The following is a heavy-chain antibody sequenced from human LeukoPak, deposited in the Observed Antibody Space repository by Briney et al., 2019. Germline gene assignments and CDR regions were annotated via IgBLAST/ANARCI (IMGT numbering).Heavy chain of an antibody. Sequence: GGSLRLSCAASGFTFSSYAMHWVRQAPGKGLEWVAVISYDGSNKYYADSVKGRFTISRDNSKNTPYLQMNSLRAEDTAVYYCRLSHSSSWPFDYWGQGTLVTVSS. J-gene: IGHJ4*02. V-gene: IGHV3-30-3*01. CDR2: ISYDGSNK. CDR3: RLSHSSSWPFDY. CDR1: GFTFSSYA. D-gene: IGHD6-13*01.